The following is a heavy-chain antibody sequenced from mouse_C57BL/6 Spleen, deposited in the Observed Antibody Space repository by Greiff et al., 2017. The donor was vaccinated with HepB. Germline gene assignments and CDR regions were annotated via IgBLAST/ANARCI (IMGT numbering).Heavy chain of an antibody. D-gene: IGHD2-1*01. V-gene: IGHV1-15*01. CDR1: GYTFTDYE. CDR2: IDPETGGT. Sequence: VQLQQSGAELVRPGASVTLSCKASGYTFTDYEMHWVKQTPVHGLEWIGAIDPETGGTAYNQKFKGKAILTADKSSSTAYMELRSLTSEDSAVYYCTMIYYGNAMDYWGQGTSVTVSS. CDR3: TMIYYGNAMDY. J-gene: IGHJ4*01.